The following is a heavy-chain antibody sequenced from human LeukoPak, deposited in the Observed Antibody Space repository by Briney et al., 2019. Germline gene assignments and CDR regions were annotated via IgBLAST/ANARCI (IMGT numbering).Heavy chain of an antibody. CDR3: AREIVVVPAAMNWFDP. Sequence: PSETLSLTCTVSGGSVSSDTNFWSWIRQPPGKGLEWIGYIYYSGSTNYNPSLKSRVTISVDTSKNQFSLKLSSVTAADTAVYYCAREIVVVPAAMNWFDPWGQGTLVTVSS. D-gene: IGHD2-2*01. CDR1: GGSVSSDTNF. J-gene: IGHJ5*02. CDR2: IYYSGST. V-gene: IGHV4-61*01.